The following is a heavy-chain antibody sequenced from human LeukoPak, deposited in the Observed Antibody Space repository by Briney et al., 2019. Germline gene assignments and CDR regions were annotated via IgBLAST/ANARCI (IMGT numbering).Heavy chain of an antibody. CDR3: AKTGGPWD. V-gene: IGHV3-30*14. CDR2: ISYDGSNK. CDR1: GFTFSSYA. Sequence: GGSLRLSCAASGFTFSSYAMHWVRQAPGKGLEWVAVISYDGSNKYYADSVKGRFTISRDNSKNTLYLQMNSLRAEGTAMYYCAKTGGPWDWGQGTLVIVSS. J-gene: IGHJ4*02. D-gene: IGHD3-10*01.